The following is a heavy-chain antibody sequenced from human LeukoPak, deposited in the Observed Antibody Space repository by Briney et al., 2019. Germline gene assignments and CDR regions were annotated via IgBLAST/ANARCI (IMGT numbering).Heavy chain of an antibody. CDR1: GFTFSSYW. CDR2: IKKDGSEK. J-gene: IGHJ4*02. D-gene: IGHD3-10*01. Sequence: PGGSLRLSCAASGFTFSSYWMSWVRQAPGKGLEWVANIKKDGSEKYYVDSVKGRFTISRDNAKNALYLQMNSLRAEDTAVYYCARLLPPYYGSGSYGVDYWGQGTLVTVSS. V-gene: IGHV3-7*01. CDR3: ARLLPPYYGSGSYGVDY.